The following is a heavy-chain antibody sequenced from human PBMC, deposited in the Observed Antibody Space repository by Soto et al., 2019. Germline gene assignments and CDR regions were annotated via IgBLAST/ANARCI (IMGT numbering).Heavy chain of an antibody. D-gene: IGHD3-16*02. CDR2: IYYSGST. J-gene: IGHJ4*02. Sequence: SETLSLTCTVSGGSISSGDYYWSWIRQPPGKGLEWIGYIYYSGSTYYNPSLKSRVTISVDTSKNQFSLKLSSVTAADTAVYYCARERRLGELSLYPDYWGQGTLVTVSS. V-gene: IGHV4-30-4*01. CDR1: GGSISSGDYY. CDR3: ARERRLGELSLYPDY.